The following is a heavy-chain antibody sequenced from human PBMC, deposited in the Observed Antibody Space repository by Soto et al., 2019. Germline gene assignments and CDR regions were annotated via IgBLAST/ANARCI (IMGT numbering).Heavy chain of an antibody. J-gene: IGHJ4*02. CDR1: GFSLSASEVG. D-gene: IGHD2-2*01. CDR3: ARRISDCINTNCVYYCDY. CDR2: IYGGDDK. V-gene: IGHV2-5*02. Sequence: QITLKESGPTLVKPTQNLTLTCTFSGFSLSASEVGVGWIRQPPGKALEWLALIYGGDDKRYSASLQRRLTITSDTSKNPVVLTMTNMDPVDTATYYCARRISDCINTNCVYYCDYWGQGTLVTVSS.